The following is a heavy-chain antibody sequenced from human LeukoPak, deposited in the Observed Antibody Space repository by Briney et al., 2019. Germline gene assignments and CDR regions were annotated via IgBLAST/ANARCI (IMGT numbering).Heavy chain of an antibody. CDR2: INPNSGGT. V-gene: IGHV1-2*02. J-gene: IGHJ4*02. CDR3: ARVGWGVPAAMGSDY. CDR1: GYTFTGYY. D-gene: IGHD2-2*01. Sequence: ASVKVSCKASGYTFTGYYMHWVRQAPGQGLEWMGWINPNSGGTNYAQKFQGRVTMTRDTSISTAYMELSRLRSDDTAVYYCARVGWGVPAAMGSDYWGQGTLVTVSS.